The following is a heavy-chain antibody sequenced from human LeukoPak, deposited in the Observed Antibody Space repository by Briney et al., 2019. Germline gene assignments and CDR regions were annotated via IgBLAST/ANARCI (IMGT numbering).Heavy chain of an antibody. Sequence: PGGSLRLSCAASGFTFNSYARSGVRQAPGKGLEWVSAISGSGNRIYYADSVKGRFTISRDNSKNTLYLQMNSLRVEDTAVYYCAKGGAIVVVPAATVDHWGQGTLVTVSS. J-gene: IGHJ4*02. CDR2: ISGSGNRI. CDR3: AKGGAIVVVPAATVDH. V-gene: IGHV3-23*01. D-gene: IGHD2-2*01. CDR1: GFTFNSYA.